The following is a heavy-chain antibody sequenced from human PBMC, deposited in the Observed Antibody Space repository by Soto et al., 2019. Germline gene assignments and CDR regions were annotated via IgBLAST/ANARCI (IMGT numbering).Heavy chain of an antibody. Sequence: EVQLLESGGGLVQPGGSLSLSCAASGFTFSSYAMSWVRQTPGKGLEWVSGISGSGGSTYYADSVKGRFTISRDNSKNTLYLQMNSLRAEDTAVYYCAKVMVKNWFDPCGQGTLVTVSS. CDR3: AKVMVKNWFDP. CDR2: ISGSGGST. V-gene: IGHV3-23*01. CDR1: GFTFSSYA. J-gene: IGHJ5*02. D-gene: IGHD5-18*01.